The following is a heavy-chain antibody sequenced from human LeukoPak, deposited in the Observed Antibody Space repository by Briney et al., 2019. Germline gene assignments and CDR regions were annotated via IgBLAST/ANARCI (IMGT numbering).Heavy chain of an antibody. D-gene: IGHD3-22*01. Sequence: PSQTLSLTCTVSGGSISSGGYYWSWIRQHPGKGLEWIGYIYYNGSTYYSPSLKSRVTISVDTSKNQFSLKLSSVTAADTAVYYCALDSSGEFGYWGQGTLVTVSS. CDR1: GGSISSGGYY. CDR2: IYYNGST. V-gene: IGHV4-31*03. CDR3: ALDSSGEFGY. J-gene: IGHJ4*02.